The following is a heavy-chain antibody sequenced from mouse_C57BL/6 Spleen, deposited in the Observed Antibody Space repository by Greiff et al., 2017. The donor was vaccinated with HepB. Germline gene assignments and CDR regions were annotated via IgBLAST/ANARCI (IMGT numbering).Heavy chain of an antibody. CDR3: TRGDGNYPYWYFDV. V-gene: IGHV1-5*01. J-gene: IGHJ1*03. D-gene: IGHD2-1*01. Sequence: EVQLQQSGTVLARPGASVKMSCKTSGYTFTSYWMHWVKQRPGQGLEWIGAIYPGNSDTSYNQKFKGKAKLTAVTSASTAYMELSSLTNEDSAVYYCTRGDGNYPYWYFDVWGTGTTVTVSS. CDR1: GYTFTSYW. CDR2: IYPGNSDT.